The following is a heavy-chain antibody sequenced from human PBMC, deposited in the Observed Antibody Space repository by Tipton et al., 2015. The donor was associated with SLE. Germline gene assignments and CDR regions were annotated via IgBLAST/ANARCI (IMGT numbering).Heavy chain of an antibody. CDR2: IYYSGST. CDR3: ARVQAYEGFDP. D-gene: IGHD3-16*01. CDR1: GGSISSSSYY. Sequence: TLFLTCTVSGGSISSSSYYWGWIRQPPGKGLEWIGSIYYSGSTYYNPSLKSRVTISVDTSKNQFSLKLSSVTAADTAVYYCARVQAYEGFDPWGQGTLVTVPS. J-gene: IGHJ5*02. V-gene: IGHV4-39*07.